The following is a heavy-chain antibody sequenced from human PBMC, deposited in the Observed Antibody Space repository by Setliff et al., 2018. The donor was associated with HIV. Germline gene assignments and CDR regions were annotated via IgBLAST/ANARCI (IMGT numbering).Heavy chain of an antibody. V-gene: IGHV1-69*01. J-gene: IGHJ3*02. CDR2: IIPIFGTT. CDR1: TFSSYA. CDR3: ATLTFCAGDCYSTGAFDI. Sequence: TFSSYAIYWVRQAPGQGLEGMGGIIPIFGTTKYAQKFQGRVTMTADESTSTAYMELSSLRSEDRAMYYCATLTFCAGDCYSTGAFDIWGQGTMVTVSS. D-gene: IGHD2-21*01.